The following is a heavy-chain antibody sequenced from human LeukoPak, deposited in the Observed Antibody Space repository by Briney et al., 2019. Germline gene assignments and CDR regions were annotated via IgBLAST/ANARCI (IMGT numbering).Heavy chain of an antibody. Sequence: SETLSLTCGVYGGPFSGYYWSWIRQHPGKGLEWIGYIYYSGSTYYNPSLKSRVTISVDTSKNQFSLKLSSVTAADTAVYYCARLSIAARPVDYWGQGTLVTVSS. J-gene: IGHJ4*02. D-gene: IGHD6-6*01. CDR3: ARLSIAARPVDY. CDR2: IYYSGST. CDR1: GGPFSGYY. V-gene: IGHV4-31*11.